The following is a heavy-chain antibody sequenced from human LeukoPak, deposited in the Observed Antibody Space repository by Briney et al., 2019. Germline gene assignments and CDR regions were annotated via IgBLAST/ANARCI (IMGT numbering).Heavy chain of an antibody. D-gene: IGHD2-15*01. CDR3: ARGARIRCSGGSCYSYY. CDR1: GYSFTTYY. V-gene: IGHV1-46*01. J-gene: IGHJ4*02. Sequence: ASVKVSCKTSGYSFTTYYMHWVRQAPGQGLEWLGIINPTSGTTTYSQKFQGRITMTRDMSTSTVYMELSSLRSEDTAVYYCARGARIRCSGGSCYSYYWGQGTLVTVSS. CDR2: INPTSGTT.